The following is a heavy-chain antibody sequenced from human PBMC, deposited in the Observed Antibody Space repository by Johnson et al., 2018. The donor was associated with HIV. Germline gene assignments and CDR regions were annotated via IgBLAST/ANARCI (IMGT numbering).Heavy chain of an antibody. Sequence: EVQLVESGGGMVRPGGSLRLSCAASGFIFNDYVMNWVRQAPGKGLEWVSVIYSGGSTYYADSVKGRFSISRENAKNTLYLQMNSLRVEDTAVYYCASEVRGVLDIWGQGTMVTVSS. D-gene: IGHD3-10*01. J-gene: IGHJ3*02. CDR1: GFIFNDYV. CDR2: IYSGGST. V-gene: IGHV3-66*01. CDR3: ASEVRGVLDI.